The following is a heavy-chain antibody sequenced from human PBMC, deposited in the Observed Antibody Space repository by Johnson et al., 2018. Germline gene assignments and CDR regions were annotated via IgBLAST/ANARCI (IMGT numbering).Heavy chain of an antibody. D-gene: IGHD1-1*01. Sequence: QVRLQESGPGLVKPTETLSLTCTVSGDSITSNTYYWGWIRQPPGKGLEWIGNIYNSGSTFYNPSPKIRVTISVHPSKTQFSLKLTSVTAADPAVYYCAREGGTVDAFHIWGQGTMVTVSS. V-gene: IGHV4-39*07. CDR3: AREGGTVDAFHI. CDR2: IYNSGST. J-gene: IGHJ3*02. CDR1: GDSITSNTYY.